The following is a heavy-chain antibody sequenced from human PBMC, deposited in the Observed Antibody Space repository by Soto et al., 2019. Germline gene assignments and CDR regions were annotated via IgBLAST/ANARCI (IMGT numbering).Heavy chain of an antibody. V-gene: IGHV1-2*04. Sequence: ASVKVSCKASGYTFTGYYMHWVRQAPGQGLEWMGWINPNRGGTNYAQKFQGWVTMTRDASISTAYMELSRLRSDDTAVYYCARSRRVYSGDDQYYFDYWGQRTLVAVCS. J-gene: IGHJ4*02. CDR1: GYTFTGYY. CDR2: INPNRGGT. CDR3: ARSRRVYSGDDQYYFDY. D-gene: IGHD5-12*01.